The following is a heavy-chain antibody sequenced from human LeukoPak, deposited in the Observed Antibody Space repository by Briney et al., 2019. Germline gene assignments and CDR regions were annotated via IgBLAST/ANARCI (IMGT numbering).Heavy chain of an antibody. CDR1: GYAFTGYY. CDR2: INPNSGGT. CDR3: ARGTAAAGHTQQYYYYYYGMDV. Sequence: GASVKVSCKASGYAFTGYYMHWVRQAPGQGLEWMGWINPNSGGTNYAQKFQGWVTMTRDTSISTAYMELSRLRFDDTAVYYCARGTAAAGHTQQYYYYYYGMDVWGQGTTVTVSS. D-gene: IGHD6-13*01. V-gene: IGHV1-2*04. J-gene: IGHJ6*02.